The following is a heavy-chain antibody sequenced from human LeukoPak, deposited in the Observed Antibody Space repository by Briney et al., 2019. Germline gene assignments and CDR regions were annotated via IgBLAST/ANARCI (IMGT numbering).Heavy chain of an antibody. CDR1: GFTFSNYN. CDR2: ITSSSRNI. V-gene: IGHV3-21*01. Sequence: GGSLRLSCTASGFTFSNYNMNWVRQAPGKGLDWVSSITSSSRNIFYADSVKGRFTISRDNAKNSLYLQMNSLSAEDTAVYYCARYSGTYRDYWDQGTLVTVSS. D-gene: IGHD1-26*01. J-gene: IGHJ4*02. CDR3: ARYSGTYRDY.